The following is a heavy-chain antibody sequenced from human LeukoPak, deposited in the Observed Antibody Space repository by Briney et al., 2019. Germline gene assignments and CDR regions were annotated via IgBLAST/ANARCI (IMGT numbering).Heavy chain of an antibody. CDR1: GFTVSSYG. CDR2: IWYDGSNK. Sequence: GGSLRLSCAASGFTVSSYGMHWVRQAPGKGLEWVAIIWYDGSNKYYADSVKGRFTISKDNSKNTLYLQMNSLRAEDTAVYYCATDQYHLPDYWGQGTLVTVSS. J-gene: IGHJ4*02. D-gene: IGHD2-2*01. V-gene: IGHV3-33*08. CDR3: ATDQYHLPDY.